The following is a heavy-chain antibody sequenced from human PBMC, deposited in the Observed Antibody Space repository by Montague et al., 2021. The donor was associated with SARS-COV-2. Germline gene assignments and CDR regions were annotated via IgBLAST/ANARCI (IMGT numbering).Heavy chain of an antibody. V-gene: IGHV4-59*02. CDR2: IYYSGST. CDR1: GVSVTDYY. D-gene: IGHD2-2*01. J-gene: IGHJ3*02. CDR3: ARGRRPVVVPGAGPAGRAFDI. Sequence: SETLSLTCTVSGVSVTDYYWSWIRQPPGKGLEWIGYIYYSGSTNYNPSLKSRVTISVDTSKNQFYLRLNSVTAADTAVYYCARGRRPVVVPGAGPAGRAFDIWGQGTMVTVSS.